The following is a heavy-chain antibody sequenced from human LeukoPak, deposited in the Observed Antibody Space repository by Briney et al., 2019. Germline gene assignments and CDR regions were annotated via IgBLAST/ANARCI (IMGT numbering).Heavy chain of an antibody. CDR3: ASMARQPVYFDY. V-gene: IGHV1-2*02. J-gene: IGHJ4*02. CDR1: GYTFTVYY. CDR2: INTNSGGT. D-gene: IGHD1-1*01. Sequence: EASVKVSCKASGYTFTVYYMHWVRPAPGQGLGWMGWINTNSGGTNYAQKCQDRVTMTRDTSISTAYMELSRLRSDDTAVYYCASMARQPVYFDYWGQGTLVTVSS.